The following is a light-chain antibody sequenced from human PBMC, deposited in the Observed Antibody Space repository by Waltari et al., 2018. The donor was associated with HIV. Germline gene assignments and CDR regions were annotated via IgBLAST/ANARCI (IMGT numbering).Light chain of an antibody. V-gene: IGKV3-15*01. J-gene: IGKJ1*01. CDR1: QSVNSN. Sequence: EIVLTQSPATLSVSPGERSTLSCRASQSVNSNLAWYQQNPGQAPRLLIYGASTRATGIPARFSGSGSGTEFTLTISSLQSEDFAVYYCQHYNNWPPWTFGQGTKVEIK. CDR2: GAS. CDR3: QHYNNWPPWT.